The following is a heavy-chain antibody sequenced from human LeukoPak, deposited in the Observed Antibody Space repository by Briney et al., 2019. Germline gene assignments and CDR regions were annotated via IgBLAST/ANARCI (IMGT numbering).Heavy chain of an antibody. D-gene: IGHD2-2*01. CDR1: GGSFSSYY. V-gene: IGHV4-39*07. CDR3: ARDPRRNIVVVPAAPPGDY. CDR2: IYYSGST. J-gene: IGHJ4*02. Sequence: SETLSLTCAVYGGSFSSYYWGWIRQPPGKGLEWIGSIYYSGSTYYNPSLKSRVTISVDTSKNQFSLKLSSVTAADTAVYYCARDPRRNIVVVPAAPPGDYWGQGTLVTVSS.